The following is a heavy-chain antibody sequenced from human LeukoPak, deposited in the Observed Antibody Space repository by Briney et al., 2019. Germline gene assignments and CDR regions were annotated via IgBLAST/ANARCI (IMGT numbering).Heavy chain of an antibody. V-gene: IGHV1-69*01. D-gene: IGHD2-2*01. J-gene: IGHJ5*02. CDR3: ASTVTSDIVVVPAAIAWFDP. CDR1: GGTLSSYA. Sequence: SVKVSCKASGGTLSSYAISWVRQTPGQGLEWMGGIIPIFGTANYAQKFQGRVTITADGSTSTAYMELSSLRSEDTAVYYCASTVTSDIVVVPAAIAWFDPWGQGTLVTVS. CDR2: IIPIFGTA.